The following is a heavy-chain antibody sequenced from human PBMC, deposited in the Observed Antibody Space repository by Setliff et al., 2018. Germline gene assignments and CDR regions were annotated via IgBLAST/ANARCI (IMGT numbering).Heavy chain of an antibody. CDR3: ARSGDYIWGSYRPYYFDH. J-gene: IGHJ4*02. CDR1: GGSISSSSYY. CDR2: IDYSGTI. V-gene: IGHV4-39*07. D-gene: IGHD3-16*02. Sequence: SETLSLTCIVSGGSISSSSYYWGWIRQPPGKGLEWIGSIDYSGTIYYNPSLKSRVTISVDTSKNQVSLKLSSVTAADTAVYYCARSGDYIWGSYRPYYFDHWGQGTPVTVSS.